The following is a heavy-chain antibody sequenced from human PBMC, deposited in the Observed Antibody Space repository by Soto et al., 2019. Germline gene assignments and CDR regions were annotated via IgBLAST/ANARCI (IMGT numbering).Heavy chain of an antibody. CDR2: ISSSSSYI. J-gene: IGHJ6*02. CDR3: ARDRNLAYCGGDCYYYYGMDV. CDR1: GFTFSSYS. Sequence: LRLSCAASGFTFSSYSMNWVRRAPGKGLEWVSSISSSSSYIYYADSVKGRFTISRDNAKNSLYLQMNSLRAEDTAVYYCARDRNLAYCGGDCYYYYGMDVWGQGTTVTVSS. D-gene: IGHD2-21*02. V-gene: IGHV3-21*01.